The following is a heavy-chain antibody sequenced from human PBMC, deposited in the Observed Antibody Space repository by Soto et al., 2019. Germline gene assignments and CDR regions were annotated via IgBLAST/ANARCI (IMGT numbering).Heavy chain of an antibody. CDR3: ARESVPVMVLYGMDV. J-gene: IGHJ6*02. D-gene: IGHD5-18*01. V-gene: IGHV3-48*03. Sequence: GGPLSHSWAASGFTFSSYEMNWVSQAPGKGLEWVSYISSSGSTIYYADSVKGRFTISRDNAKNSLYLQMNSLRAEDTAVYYCARESVPVMVLYGMDVWGQGTTVTVSS. CDR2: ISSSGSTI. CDR1: GFTFSSYE.